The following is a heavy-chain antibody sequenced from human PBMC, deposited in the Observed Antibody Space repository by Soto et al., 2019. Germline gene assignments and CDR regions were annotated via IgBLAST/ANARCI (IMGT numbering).Heavy chain of an antibody. CDR2: IWYDGSNK. Sequence: GGSLRLSCAASGFTFSSYGMHWVRQAPGKGLEWVAVIWYDGSNKYYADSVKGRFTISRDNSKNTLYLQMNSLRAEDTAVYYCAGDSRYYDFWSGYYDNWFDPWGQGTLVTVSS. V-gene: IGHV3-33*01. CDR3: AGDSRYYDFWSGYYDNWFDP. D-gene: IGHD3-3*01. J-gene: IGHJ5*02. CDR1: GFTFSSYG.